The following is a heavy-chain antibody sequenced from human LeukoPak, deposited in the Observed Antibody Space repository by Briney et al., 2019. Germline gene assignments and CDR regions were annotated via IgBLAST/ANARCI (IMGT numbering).Heavy chain of an antibody. CDR3: ARSPGGAYFDY. V-gene: IGHV4-39*01. Sequence: PSETLSLTCTVSGGSISSSSYYWGWIRQPPGKGMEWIGNIYNSGSTYCNPSHKSRVTISADRSKNQFSLKLSSVTAADTAVYYCARSPGGAYFDYWGQGTLVTVSS. CDR2: IYNSGST. D-gene: IGHD3-16*01. J-gene: IGHJ4*02. CDR1: GGSISSSSYY.